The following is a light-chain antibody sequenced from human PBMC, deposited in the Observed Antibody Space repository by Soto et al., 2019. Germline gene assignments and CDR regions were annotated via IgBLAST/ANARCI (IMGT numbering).Light chain of an antibody. V-gene: IGKV3-15*01. Sequence: EIVLTQSPGTLSLSPGGRATLSCRASQSVSGIYLAWYQQSPGRAPRLFIYHTSTRATGIPDRFSGSGSGTEFTLTISSLQSEDFALYYCQQYTVWPFTFGGGTKVDIK. J-gene: IGKJ4*01. CDR1: QSVSGIY. CDR3: QQYTVWPFT. CDR2: HTS.